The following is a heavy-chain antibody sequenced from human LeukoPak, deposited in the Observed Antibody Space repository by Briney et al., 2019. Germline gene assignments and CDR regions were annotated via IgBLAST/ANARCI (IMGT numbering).Heavy chain of an antibody. CDR1: GYSFSTYW. Sequence: GESLKISCKGSGYSFSTYWIGWVRQMPGKGLEWMGIIYLGDSRTRYSPSFQGQVNFSVDESISTAYLQWISLKASDTAIYYCAKFTDATGHLYYFDYWGQGTLVTVSS. J-gene: IGHJ4*02. CDR3: AKFTDATGHLYYFDY. V-gene: IGHV5-51*01. D-gene: IGHD1-14*01. CDR2: IYLGDSRT.